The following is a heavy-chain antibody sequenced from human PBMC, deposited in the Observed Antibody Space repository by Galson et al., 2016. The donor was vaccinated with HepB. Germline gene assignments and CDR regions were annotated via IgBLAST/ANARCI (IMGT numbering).Heavy chain of an antibody. CDR1: GYTFTSYG. J-gene: IGHJ5*02. V-gene: IGHV1-18*01. CDR2: ISAYNSHT. D-gene: IGHD2-15*01. Sequence: SVKVSCKASGYTFTSYGISWVRQAPGQGLEWMGWISAYNSHTNYAQKVQGRVTMTTETSTSTAYMELRSLRSDDTAVYYCARLSSVYCSGGSCYSYPGAWVDPWGQGTLVTVSS. CDR3: ARLSSVYCSGGSCYSYPGAWVDP.